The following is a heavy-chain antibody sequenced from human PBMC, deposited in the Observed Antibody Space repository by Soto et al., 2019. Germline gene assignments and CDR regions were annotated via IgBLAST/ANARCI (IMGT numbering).Heavy chain of an antibody. D-gene: IGHD2-15*01. CDR1: GDSVTSHY. V-gene: IGHV4-59*02. CDR3: ARDCSGGSRTLSRAFDI. Sequence: SETLSLTCSFSGDSVTSHYLTWIRKSPEKGQEGIGYMYYSGITNYNPSLKSRVSISVDTSKNHFSLKLSSVTAADTAVYYCARDCSGGSRTLSRAFDIWGQGTMVTVSS. J-gene: IGHJ3*02. CDR2: MYYSGIT.